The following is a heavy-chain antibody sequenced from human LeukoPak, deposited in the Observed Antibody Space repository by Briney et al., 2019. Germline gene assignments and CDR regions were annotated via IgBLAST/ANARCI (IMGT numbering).Heavy chain of an antibody. J-gene: IGHJ4*02. Sequence: GGSLRLSCAASGFTFSSYAMSWVRQAPGKGLEWVSAISGSGGSTYYADSVKGRFTISRDNSKNTLYLQMNSLRAEDTAVYYCATNLRYSSSSLNFDYWGQGTLVTVSS. CDR1: GFTFSSYA. V-gene: IGHV3-23*01. D-gene: IGHD6-6*01. CDR3: ATNLRYSSSSLNFDY. CDR2: ISGSGGST.